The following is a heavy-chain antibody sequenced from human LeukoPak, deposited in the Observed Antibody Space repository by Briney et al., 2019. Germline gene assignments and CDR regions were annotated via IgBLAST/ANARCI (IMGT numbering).Heavy chain of an antibody. Sequence: ASVKVSCKASGYTFTSYGISWVRQAPGQGLEWMGWISPYNGNTNYAQKLQGRVTMTTDTSTTTAYMELRSLRSDDTAVYYCARAYDTSGNLDYWGRGTLVTVSS. CDR1: GYTFTSYG. CDR3: ARAYDTSGNLDY. V-gene: IGHV1-18*01. CDR2: ISPYNGNT. J-gene: IGHJ4*02. D-gene: IGHD3-22*01.